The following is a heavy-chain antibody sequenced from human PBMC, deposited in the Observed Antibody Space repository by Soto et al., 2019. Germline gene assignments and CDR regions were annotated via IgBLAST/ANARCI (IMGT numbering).Heavy chain of an antibody. D-gene: IGHD5-12*01. V-gene: IGHV4-61*01. CDR2: IYYSGST. Sequence: SETLSLTCTVSGGSVSSGSYYWSWIRQPPGKGLEWIGYIYYSGSTNYNPSLKSRVTISVDTSKNQFSLKLSSVTAADTAVYYCARAGWERTRKGGYETYYFDYWGQGTLVTVSS. J-gene: IGHJ4*02. CDR3: ARAGWERTRKGGYETYYFDY. CDR1: GGSVSSGSYY.